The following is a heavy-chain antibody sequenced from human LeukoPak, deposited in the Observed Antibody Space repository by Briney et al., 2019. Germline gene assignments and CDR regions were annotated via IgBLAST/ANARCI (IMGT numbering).Heavy chain of an antibody. D-gene: IGHD2-21*01. J-gene: IGHJ4*02. CDR2: ISVSGDRT. Sequence: GGSLRLSCEASGFTFSSSAMNWVRQAPGKGLEWVSSISVSGDRTYYADSVKGRFTISRDNAKNSLYLQMNSLRAEDTAVYYCAGGIVFDYWGQGTLVTVSS. V-gene: IGHV3-23*01. CDR1: GFTFSSSA. CDR3: AGGIVFDY.